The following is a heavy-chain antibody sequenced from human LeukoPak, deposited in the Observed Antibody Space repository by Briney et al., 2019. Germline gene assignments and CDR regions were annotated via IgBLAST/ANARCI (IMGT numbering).Heavy chain of an antibody. J-gene: IGHJ4*02. Sequence: GGSLRLSCAASGFTFSSYWMSWVRQAPGKGLEWVANIKQDGSEKYYVDSVKGRFTISRDNAKNSLSLQMNSLRAEDTAVYYCARDFPNYYGSSGYPHYWGQGTLVTASS. V-gene: IGHV3-7*01. CDR1: GFTFSSYW. CDR2: IKQDGSEK. CDR3: ARDFPNYYGSSGYPHY. D-gene: IGHD3-22*01.